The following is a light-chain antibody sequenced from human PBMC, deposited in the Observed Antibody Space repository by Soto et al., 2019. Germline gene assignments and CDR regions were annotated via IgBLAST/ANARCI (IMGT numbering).Light chain of an antibody. CDR1: QSVNSLY. CDR3: QYYSGSQT. Sequence: IVLTQSPGTLSLSPGEGATLSCRASQSVNSLYLAWYQQKPGQAPRLLIYGASSRATGIPDRFSGSGSGTDFTLTISRLEPEDFAVYYCQYYSGSQTFGGGTKVEIK. V-gene: IGKV3-20*01. CDR2: GAS. J-gene: IGKJ4*01.